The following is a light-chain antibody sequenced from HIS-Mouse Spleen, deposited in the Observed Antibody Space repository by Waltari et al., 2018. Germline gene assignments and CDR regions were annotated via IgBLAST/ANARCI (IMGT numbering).Light chain of an antibody. CDR3: NSRDSSGNHVV. Sequence: SSELTQDPAVSVALGQTVRITCQGDSLRSYYASWYQQKPGQAPVLVIYGKNNRPSGSPDRVSGSSSGNTASLTMTGAQAEDEADYYCNSRDSSGNHVVFGGGTKLTVL. V-gene: IGLV3-19*01. J-gene: IGLJ2*01. CDR2: GKN. CDR1: SLRSYY.